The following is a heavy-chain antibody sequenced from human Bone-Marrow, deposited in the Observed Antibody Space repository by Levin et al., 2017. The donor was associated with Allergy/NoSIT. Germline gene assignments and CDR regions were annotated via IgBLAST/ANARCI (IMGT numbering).Heavy chain of an antibody. J-gene: IGHJ4*02. CDR1: GFTFSSYA. V-gene: IGHV3-23*01. CDR3: AKFWNTERGGWLGPWAWSALFA. Sequence: ETLSLTCAASGFTFSSYAMSWVRQAPGKGLEWVSAISGSGGSTYYADSVKGRFTISRDNSKNTLYLQMNSLRAEDTAVYYCAKFWNTERGGWLGPWAWSALFAWGQGTLVTVSS. D-gene: IGHD6-19*01. CDR2: ISGSGGST.